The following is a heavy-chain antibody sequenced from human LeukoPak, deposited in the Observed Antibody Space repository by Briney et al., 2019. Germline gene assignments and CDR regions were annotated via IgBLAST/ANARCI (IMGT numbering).Heavy chain of an antibody. V-gene: IGHV4-59*01. CDR2: IYYSGST. Sequence: SETLSLTCTVSGGSISSYYWSWIRQPPGKGLEWIGYIYYSGSTNYNPSLKSRFTISVDTSKNQFSLKLSSVTAADTAVYYCARVPPRYCSGGSCYSEYYYYGMDVWGQGTTVTVSS. D-gene: IGHD2-15*01. CDR1: GGSISSYY. J-gene: IGHJ6*02. CDR3: ARVPPRYCSGGSCYSEYYYYGMDV.